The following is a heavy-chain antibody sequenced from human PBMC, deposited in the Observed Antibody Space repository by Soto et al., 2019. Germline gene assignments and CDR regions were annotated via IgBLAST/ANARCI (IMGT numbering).Heavy chain of an antibody. J-gene: IGHJ4*02. Sequence: EVQLVESGGGLVQPGGSLRLSCAASGFTFSDHYMDWVRQAPGKGLEWVGRTRNKANSYTTEYAASVKGRFTISRDDSKSSLYLQMNSLKTEDTAVYYCARVTAARTNYFDYWGQGTLVTVSS. CDR3: ARVTAARTNYFDY. CDR2: TRNKANSYTT. CDR1: GFTFSDHY. D-gene: IGHD6-13*01. V-gene: IGHV3-72*01.